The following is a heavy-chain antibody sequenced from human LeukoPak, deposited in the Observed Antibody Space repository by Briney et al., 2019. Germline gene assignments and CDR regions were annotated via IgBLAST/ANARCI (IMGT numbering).Heavy chain of an antibody. Sequence: SETLSLTCTVSGGSISGFHWNWIRQPPGKGLEWIGYIYYSGRTDSNPSLKSRVTVSVDTSKNQFNLRLTSVTAADTAVYYCATRSTGVAATFDCWGQGALVTVSS. CDR1: GGSISGFH. CDR3: ATRSTGVAATFDC. D-gene: IGHD2-15*01. J-gene: IGHJ4*02. V-gene: IGHV4-59*08. CDR2: IYYSGRT.